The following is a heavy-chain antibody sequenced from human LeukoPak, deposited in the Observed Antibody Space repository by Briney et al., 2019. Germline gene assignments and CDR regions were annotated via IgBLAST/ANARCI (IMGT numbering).Heavy chain of an antibody. CDR1: GGSISSYF. CDR2: TYYSGST. J-gene: IGHJ4*02. Sequence: SETLSLTCTVSGGSISSYFWSWIRQPPGEGLEWIGYTYYSGSTNYNPSLKSRVTISVDTSKNQFSLKLSSVTAADTAVYYCARDYYDSSGWGLFDYWGQGTLVTVSS. V-gene: IGHV4-59*01. CDR3: ARDYYDSSGWGLFDY. D-gene: IGHD3-22*01.